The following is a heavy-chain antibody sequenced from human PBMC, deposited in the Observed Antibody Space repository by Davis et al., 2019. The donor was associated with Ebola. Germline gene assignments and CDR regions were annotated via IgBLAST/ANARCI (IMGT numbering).Heavy chain of an antibody. CDR1: GFTFSSYG. CDR3: AKGWGIQLWYGGYYFDY. Sequence: GGSLRLSCAASGFTFSSYGMHWVRQAPGKGLEWVAVISYDGSNKYYADSVKGRFTISRDNSKNTLYLQMNSLRAEDTAVYYCAKGWGIQLWYGGYYFDYWGQGTLVTVSS. V-gene: IGHV3-30*18. CDR2: ISYDGSNK. D-gene: IGHD5-18*01. J-gene: IGHJ4*02.